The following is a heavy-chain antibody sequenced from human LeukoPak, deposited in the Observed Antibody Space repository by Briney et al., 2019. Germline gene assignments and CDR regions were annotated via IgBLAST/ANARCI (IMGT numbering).Heavy chain of an antibody. CDR2: IYYSGST. Sequence: SETLSLTCTVSGGSISSGGYYWSWIRQHPGKGLEWIGYIYYSGSTYYNPSLKSRVTISVDTSKNQFSLKLSSVTAADTAVYYCATLWFGELGSWFDPWAREPWSPSPQ. D-gene: IGHD3-10*01. CDR3: ATLWFGELGSWFDP. CDR1: GGSISSGGYY. V-gene: IGHV4-31*03. J-gene: IGHJ5*02.